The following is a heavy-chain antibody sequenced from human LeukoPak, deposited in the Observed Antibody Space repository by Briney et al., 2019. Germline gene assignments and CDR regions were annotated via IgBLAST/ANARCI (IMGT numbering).Heavy chain of an antibody. CDR1: GFTFTTYG. CDR2: ISGSDSNT. CDR3: AKNGEPHYYMDV. Sequence: PGGSLRLSCAASGFTFTTYGMIWVRQAPGKGLEWVLGISGSDSNTYYADSAKGRFTSSRDYSKRTVYLQMNGLRAEDTAVYYCAKNGEPHYYMDVLGKGTTVTVSS. J-gene: IGHJ6*03. D-gene: IGHD1-14*01. V-gene: IGHV3-23*01.